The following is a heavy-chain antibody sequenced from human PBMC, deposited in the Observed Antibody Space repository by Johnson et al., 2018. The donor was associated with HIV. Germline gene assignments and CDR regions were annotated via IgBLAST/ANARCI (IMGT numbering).Heavy chain of an antibody. CDR2: INWNGGST. Sequence: VQLVESGGGVVRPGGSLRLSCAASGFTFDDYGMSWVRQAPGKGLEWVSGINWNGGSTYYADSVNGRSTTSRDNSKNTLYLQMNSLRAEDTAVYYCARERGSIQLWLTDAFDIWGQGTMVTVSS. V-gene: IGHV3-20*04. D-gene: IGHD5-18*01. CDR1: GFTFDDYG. CDR3: ARERGSIQLWLTDAFDI. J-gene: IGHJ3*02.